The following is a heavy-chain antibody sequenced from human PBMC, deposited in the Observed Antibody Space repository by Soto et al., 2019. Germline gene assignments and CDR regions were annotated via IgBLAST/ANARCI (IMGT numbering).Heavy chain of an antibody. Sequence: PGGSLRLSCAASGFTFSSYAMNWVRQAPEKGLQWVAGISGSGGSTHYADSVKGRFTISRDNSKNALYLQMNSLRAEDTAVYYCAKERTPLSDYYYYGMDVWGQGTTVTVSS. V-gene: IGHV3-23*01. CDR2: ISGSGGST. CDR3: AKERTPLSDYYYYGMDV. J-gene: IGHJ6*02. CDR1: GFTFSSYA. D-gene: IGHD1-1*01.